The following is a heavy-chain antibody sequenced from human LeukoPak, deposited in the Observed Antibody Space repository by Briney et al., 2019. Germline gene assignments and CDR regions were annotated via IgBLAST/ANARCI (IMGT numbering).Heavy chain of an antibody. J-gene: IGHJ4*02. D-gene: IGHD4-11*01. CDR3: ARAHTYHSNTGVAFDV. CDR1: GGSITHTY. Sequence: ETSETLSLTCTVSGGSITHTYWNWIRQPPGKGLEWVGYIHDSGSTNYNPSLRSRVTISLDTSKNQFSLKVNSMTAADTAIYFCARAHTYHSNTGVAFDVWGQGSLVTVSS. CDR2: IHDSGST. V-gene: IGHV4-59*01.